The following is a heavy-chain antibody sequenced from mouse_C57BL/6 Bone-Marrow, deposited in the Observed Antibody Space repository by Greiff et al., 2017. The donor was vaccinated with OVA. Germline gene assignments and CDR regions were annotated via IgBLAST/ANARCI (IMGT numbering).Heavy chain of an antibody. CDR3: ARINYWYFDV. CDR1: GFTFSDYG. V-gene: IGHV5-17*01. Sequence: DVKLVESGGGLVKPGGSLKLSCEASGFTFSDYGMHWVRQAPEKGLEWVAYISSGSSTIYYADTVQGRFTISRDNAKNPLFLQMTSRRSEDTAMYYCARINYWYFDVWGTGTTVTVSS. J-gene: IGHJ1*03. CDR2: ISSGSSTI.